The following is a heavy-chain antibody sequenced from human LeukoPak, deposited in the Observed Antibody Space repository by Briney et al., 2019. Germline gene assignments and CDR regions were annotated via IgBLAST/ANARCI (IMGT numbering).Heavy chain of an antibody. J-gene: IGHJ4*02. Sequence: GGSLRLSCAASGFTFDDYGMSWVRQAPGKGLEWVSGINWNGGSTGYADSVKGRFTISRDNAKNSLYLQMNSLRAEDTALYYCARAPRDDYSNYFDHWGQGTLVTVSP. CDR3: ARAPRDDYSNYFDH. V-gene: IGHV3-20*04. D-gene: IGHD4-11*01. CDR2: INWNGGST. CDR1: GFTFDDYG.